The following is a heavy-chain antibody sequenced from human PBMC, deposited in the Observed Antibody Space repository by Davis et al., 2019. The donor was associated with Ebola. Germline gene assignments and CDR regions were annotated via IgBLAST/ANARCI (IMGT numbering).Heavy chain of an antibody. Sequence: GESLKISCKGSGYSFTSYWIGWVRQMPGKGLEWMGIIWPGDSDTRYSPSFQGQVTISADKSTSTAYLQWSSLKASDTATYYCARHGPFSNGWYRFDPWGQGTAVTVSS. CDR3: ARHGPFSNGWYRFDP. CDR1: GYSFTSYW. J-gene: IGHJ5*02. V-gene: IGHV5-51*01. D-gene: IGHD6-19*01. CDR2: IWPGDSDT.